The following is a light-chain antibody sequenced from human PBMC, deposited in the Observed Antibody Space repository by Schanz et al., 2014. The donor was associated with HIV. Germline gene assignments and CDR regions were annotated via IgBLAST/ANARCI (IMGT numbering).Light chain of an antibody. CDR2: DVS. CDR3: CSYTSSSTVL. CDR1: SSDVGGYNY. Sequence: QSALTQPASVSGSPGQSITISCTGTSSDVGGYNYVSWCQRHPGEAPKVMIYDVSNRPSGVSNRFSGSKSGNTASLTISGLQAEDEADYYCCSYTSSSTVLFGGGTKLTVL. V-gene: IGLV2-14*01. J-gene: IGLJ2*01.